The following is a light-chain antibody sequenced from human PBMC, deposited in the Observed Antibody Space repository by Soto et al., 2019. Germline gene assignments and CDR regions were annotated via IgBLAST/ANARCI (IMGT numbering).Light chain of an antibody. Sequence: EVVLTQSPATLSVSAGGTVTLSCRASQSVRTNVAWYQQIPGQAPRLLVYGASTRATGVPARFTGSGSGIEFSLTISSLLSEDSAFYYYKQYFNWPLTWTFGPGTKVQIK. CDR1: QSVRTN. CDR2: GAS. V-gene: IGKV3-15*01. J-gene: IGKJ1*01. CDR3: KQYFNWPLTWT.